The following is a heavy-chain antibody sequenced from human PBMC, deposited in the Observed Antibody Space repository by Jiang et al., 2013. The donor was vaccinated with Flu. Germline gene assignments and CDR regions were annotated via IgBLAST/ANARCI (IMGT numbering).Heavy chain of an antibody. J-gene: IGHJ4*02. CDR1: GFTFSSYS. CDR2: ISSSSSYI. V-gene: IGHV3-21*01. Sequence: RLSCAASGFTFSSYSMNWVRQAPGKGLEWVSSISSSSSYIYYADSVKGRFTISRDNAKNSLYLQMNSLRAEDTAVYYCARLLRDYDFWSGYYYFDYWGQGTLVTVSS. CDR3: ARLLRDYDFWSGYYYFDY. D-gene: IGHD3-3*01.